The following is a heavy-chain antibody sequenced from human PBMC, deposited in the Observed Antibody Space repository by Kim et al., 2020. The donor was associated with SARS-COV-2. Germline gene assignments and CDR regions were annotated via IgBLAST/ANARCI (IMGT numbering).Heavy chain of an antibody. CDR3: ARAGYSSSWYPGGFDY. J-gene: IGHJ4*01. CDR2: ISYDGSNK. CDR1: GFTFSSYA. V-gene: IGHV3-30*04. D-gene: IGHD6-13*01. Sequence: GGSLRLSCAASGFTFSSYAMHWVRQAPGKGLEWVAVISYDGSNKYYADSVKGRFTISRDNSKNTLYLQMNSLRAEDTAVYYCARAGYSSSWYPGGFDYWG.